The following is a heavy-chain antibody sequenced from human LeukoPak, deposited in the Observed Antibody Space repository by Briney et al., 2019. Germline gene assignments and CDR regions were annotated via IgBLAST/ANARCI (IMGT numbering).Heavy chain of an antibody. Sequence: PGGSLRLSCAASGFSFTSYSMSWVRQAPEKGLEWVSSISSRSNSISYAGSVKGRFTISRDNAKNSVFLQMNSLRAEDTAVYYCVREESVVVVVDATQGEVVWFDPWGQGTLVTVSS. J-gene: IGHJ5*02. CDR2: ISSRSNSI. D-gene: IGHD2-15*01. CDR1: GFSFTSYS. V-gene: IGHV3-21*01. CDR3: VREESVVVVVDATQGEVVWFDP.